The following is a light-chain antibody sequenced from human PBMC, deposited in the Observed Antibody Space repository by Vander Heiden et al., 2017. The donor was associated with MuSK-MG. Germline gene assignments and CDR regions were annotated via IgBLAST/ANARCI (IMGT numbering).Light chain of an antibody. Sequence: SYELTQPLPVSVALGQTARITCGGNNIGSKNVHWYQQKPGQAPVLVIYRDSNRPAGIPERFSGSKSGNTATLTISRAQAGDEADYYCQVWDSSTVVFGGGTKLTVL. V-gene: IGLV3-9*01. CDR1: NIGSKN. J-gene: IGLJ2*01. CDR3: QVWDSSTVV. CDR2: RDS.